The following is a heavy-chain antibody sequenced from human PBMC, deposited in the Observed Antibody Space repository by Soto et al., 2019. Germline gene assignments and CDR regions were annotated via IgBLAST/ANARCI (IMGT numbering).Heavy chain of an antibody. Sequence: QVQLVQSGAEVKKPGSSVKVSCKASGGTFSSYAISWVRQAPGQGLEWMGGIIPIFGTANYAQKFQGRVTITADESTSTAYMELSSLRSEDTTVYYCARDVPAARRNYYGMDVWGQGTTFTVSS. V-gene: IGHV1-69*01. D-gene: IGHD6-6*01. CDR3: ARDVPAARRNYYGMDV. CDR1: GGTFSSYA. CDR2: IIPIFGTA. J-gene: IGHJ6*02.